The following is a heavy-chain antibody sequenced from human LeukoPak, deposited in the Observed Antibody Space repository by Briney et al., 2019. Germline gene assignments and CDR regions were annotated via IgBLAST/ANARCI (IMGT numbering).Heavy chain of an antibody. J-gene: IGHJ4*02. CDR1: GYTFTSYG. CDR3: ARVSRDSDTSGYYISPLNAFDY. CDR2: ISTYNGNT. D-gene: IGHD3-22*01. V-gene: IGHV1-18*01. Sequence: ASVKVSCKASGYTFTSYGISWVRQAPGQGLEWMGWISTYNGNTNYAQKLQGRVTMTTDTSKSTAYMELRSLRSDDTAVYYCARVSRDSDTSGYYISPLNAFDYWGQGTLVTVSS.